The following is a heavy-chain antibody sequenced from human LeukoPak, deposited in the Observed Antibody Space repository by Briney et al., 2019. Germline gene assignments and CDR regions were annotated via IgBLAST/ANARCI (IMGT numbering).Heavy chain of an antibody. D-gene: IGHD6-19*01. V-gene: IGHV4-59*08. CDR3: ASGYSSGWYGA. J-gene: IGHJ5*02. Sequence: PSETLSLTCTVSGGSISSYFWSWIRQPPGKGLEWIGYIYDSGSTNYNPSFKSRVTISVDTPKNQFSLKLSSVTAADTAVYYCASGYSSGWYGAWGQGTLVTVSS. CDR1: GGSISSYF. CDR2: IYDSGST.